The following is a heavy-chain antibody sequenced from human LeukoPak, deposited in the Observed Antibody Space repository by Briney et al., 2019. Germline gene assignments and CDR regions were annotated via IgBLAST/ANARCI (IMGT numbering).Heavy chain of an antibody. J-gene: IGHJ5*02. CDR2: IYSGGST. Sequence: PGGSLRLSCAASGFTVSSNYMSWVRQAPGKGLEWVSVIYSGGSTYYADSVKGRFTISRDSSRNTLYLQMNSLRAEDTAVYYCAREGSSGYYSNPWGQGTLVTVSS. CDR1: GFTVSSNY. V-gene: IGHV3-53*01. D-gene: IGHD3-22*01. CDR3: AREGSSGYYSNP.